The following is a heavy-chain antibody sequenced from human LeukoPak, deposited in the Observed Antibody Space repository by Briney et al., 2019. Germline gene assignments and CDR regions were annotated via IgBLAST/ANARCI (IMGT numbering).Heavy chain of an antibody. V-gene: IGHV4-34*01. J-gene: IGHJ4*02. CDR1: GGSFSGYY. CDR2: INHSGST. D-gene: IGHD1-14*01. CDR3: ARGSITLPRY. Sequence: SETLSLTCAVYGGSFSGYYWSWIRQPPGKGLEWIGEINHSGSTNYNPSLKSRVTISVDTSKNQFSLKLSSATAADTAVYYCARGSITLPRYWGQGTLVTVSS.